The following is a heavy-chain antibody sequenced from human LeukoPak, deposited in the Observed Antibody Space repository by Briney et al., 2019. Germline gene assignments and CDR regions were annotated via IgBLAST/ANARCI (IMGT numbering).Heavy chain of an antibody. J-gene: IGHJ4*02. V-gene: IGHV1-2*06. CDR1: GYTFTVYY. CDR3: ASGGSYSFSGVDYFDY. Sequence: ASVKVSCKASGYTFTVYYMHWVRQAPGQGLEWMGRINPNSGGTNFAQNFQGRVTVTRDTSISTVYMELSKLRSGDTAVYYCASGGSYSFSGVDYFDYWGQGTLVTVSS. CDR2: INPNSGGT. D-gene: IGHD1-26*01.